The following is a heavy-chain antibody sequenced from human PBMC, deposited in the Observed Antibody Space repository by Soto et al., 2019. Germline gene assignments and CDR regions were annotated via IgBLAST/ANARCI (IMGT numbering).Heavy chain of an antibody. CDR3: ARHRNNYDGSGSYFFY. CDR2: IDPSDSYT. J-gene: IGHJ4*02. V-gene: IGHV5-10-1*03. CDR1: GYSFTSYW. Sequence: EVQLVQSGAEVKKPGESLRISCKGSGYSFTSYWISWVRQMPGKGLEWMGRIDPSDSYTNYSPSFQGHVTISADKSISTAYLQWSSLKASDTAMYYCARHRNNYDGSGSYFFYWGQGTLVTVSS. D-gene: IGHD3-10*01.